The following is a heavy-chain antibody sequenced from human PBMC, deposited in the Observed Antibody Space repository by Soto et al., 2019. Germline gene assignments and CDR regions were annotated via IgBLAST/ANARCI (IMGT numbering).Heavy chain of an antibody. J-gene: IGHJ4*02. CDR1: GDSVSSNSAA. CDR3: ARGPSPLDY. V-gene: IGHV6-1*01. D-gene: IGHD6-6*01. CDR2: TYYRSKWYS. Sequence: SQTLSLTCAVSGDSVSSNSAAWNWIRQSPSRGLEWLGRTYYRSKWYSDYAGSVKSRITINADTSKNQFSLHLNSVTPQDTAVYYCARGPSPLDYWGLGTLVTVSS.